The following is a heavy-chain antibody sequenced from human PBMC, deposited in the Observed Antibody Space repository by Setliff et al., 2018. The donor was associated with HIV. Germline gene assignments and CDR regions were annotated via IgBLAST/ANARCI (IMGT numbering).Heavy chain of an antibody. D-gene: IGHD6-19*01. CDR3: ASSVAGSGPNWFDP. J-gene: IGHJ5*02. CDR2: IYYSGST. CDR1: GGSISSHY. Sequence: SETLSLTCTVSGGSISSHYWSWIRQPPLKGLEWIGYIYYSGSTNYNPSLKSRVTISVDTSKNQFSLKLSSVTAAATAVYYCASSVAGSGPNWFDPWGQGTLVTVSS. V-gene: IGHV4-59*08.